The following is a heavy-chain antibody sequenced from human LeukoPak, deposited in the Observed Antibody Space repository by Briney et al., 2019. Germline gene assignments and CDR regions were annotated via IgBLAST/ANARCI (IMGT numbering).Heavy chain of an antibody. D-gene: IGHD2-21*02. CDR2: IYWNDDK. Sequence: SGPTLVKPTQTLTLTCTFSGFSLSTSGVGVGWIRQPPGKALEWLTVIYWNDDKRYSPSLKSRLTITKDTSKSQVVLTMTSMDPVDTGTYYCARAHCGGDCYSGDFDYWGQGTLVTVSS. V-gene: IGHV2-5*01. CDR3: ARAHCGGDCYSGDFDY. J-gene: IGHJ4*02. CDR1: GFSLSTSGVG.